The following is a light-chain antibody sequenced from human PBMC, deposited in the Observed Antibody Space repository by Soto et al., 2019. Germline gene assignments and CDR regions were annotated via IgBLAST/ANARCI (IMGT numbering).Light chain of an antibody. V-gene: IGKV3-20*01. CDR3: QQYVSSVT. Sequence: EIVLTQSPGTLSLSTGERATLACRASQSVSGSYLAWYQQKPGQAPRLLIYGASSRATGIPDRFSGSGSGTGFAVSISSLEPEDFAVYYLQQYVSSVTLGPGTRLAIK. CDR1: QSVSGSY. J-gene: IGKJ5*01. CDR2: GAS.